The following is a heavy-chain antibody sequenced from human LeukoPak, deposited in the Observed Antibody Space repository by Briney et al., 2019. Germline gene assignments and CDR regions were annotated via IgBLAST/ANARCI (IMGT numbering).Heavy chain of an antibody. Sequence: GESLKISCKGSGYSFTSYWIGWVRQMPGKGLEWMGIIYPGDSDTRYSPSFQGQVTISADKSISTAYLQWSSLKASDTAMYYCARRLYDSSGYPSWYFDYWGQGTLVTVSS. J-gene: IGHJ4*02. CDR3: ARRLYDSSGYPSWYFDY. V-gene: IGHV5-51*01. CDR2: IYPGDSDT. D-gene: IGHD3-22*01. CDR1: GYSFTSYW.